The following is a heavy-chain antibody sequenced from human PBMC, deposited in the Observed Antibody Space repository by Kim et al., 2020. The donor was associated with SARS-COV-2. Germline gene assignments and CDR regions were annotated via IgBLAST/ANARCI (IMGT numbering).Heavy chain of an antibody. Sequence: SRVTMSVDTSKNQFSLKLSSVTAADTAVYYCARDSWRGGWYRDNIYYFDYWGQGTLVTVSS. V-gene: IGHV4-4*06. CDR3: ARDSWRGGWYRDNIYYFDY. J-gene: IGHJ4*02. D-gene: IGHD6-19*01.